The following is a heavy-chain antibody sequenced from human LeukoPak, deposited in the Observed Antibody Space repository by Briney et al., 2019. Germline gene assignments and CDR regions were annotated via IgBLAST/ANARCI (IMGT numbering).Heavy chain of an antibody. CDR2: INHSGST. CDR1: GGSFSGYY. D-gene: IGHD5-18*01. V-gene: IGHV4-34*01. J-gene: IGHJ4*02. CDR3: ARRGYSYGPEG. Sequence: PSETLSLTCAVYGGSFSGYYWSWIRQPPGKGLEWIGEINHSGSTNYNPSLKSRVTISVDTSKNQFSLKLSSVTAADTAVYYCARRGYSYGPEGWGQGTLVTVSS.